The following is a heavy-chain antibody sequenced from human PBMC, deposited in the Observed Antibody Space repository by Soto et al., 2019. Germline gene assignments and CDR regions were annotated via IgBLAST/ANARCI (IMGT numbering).Heavy chain of an antibody. Sequence: QVQLVQSGAEVKKPGSSVKVSCKASGGTFSSYTISWVRQAPGQGLEWMGRIIPILGIANYAQKFQGRVTITADKSTSTAYMELSSLRSEDTAVYYCVRVGSGYDYYFDYWGQGTLVTVSS. J-gene: IGHJ4*02. CDR3: VRVGSGYDYYFDY. CDR2: IIPILGIA. CDR1: GGTFSSYT. D-gene: IGHD5-12*01. V-gene: IGHV1-69*02.